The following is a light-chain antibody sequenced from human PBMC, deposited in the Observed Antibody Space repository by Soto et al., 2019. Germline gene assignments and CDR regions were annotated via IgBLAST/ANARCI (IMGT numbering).Light chain of an antibody. CDR3: QQYNNWLWT. J-gene: IGKJ1*01. V-gene: IGKV3-15*01. CDR2: SAS. Sequence: EIVMTQSPAPLSVSPGGRAPLSCRASQSISDTLAWYQQKPGQAPRLLIYSASRRATGFPARFSGSGSGTDFTLTISSLQSEDFAVYYCQQYNNWLWTFGQGTKVDI. CDR1: QSISDT.